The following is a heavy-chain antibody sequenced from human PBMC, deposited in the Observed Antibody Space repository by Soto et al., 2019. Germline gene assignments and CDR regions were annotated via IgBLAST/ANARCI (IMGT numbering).Heavy chain of an antibody. CDR1: GFTFSRYW. V-gene: IGHV3-7*01. CDR3: ARDPVCSGGSCYDY. D-gene: IGHD2-15*01. Sequence: EVQLVESGGGLVQPGGSLRLSCAASGFTFSRYWMTWVRQAPGKGLEWVANIKQDGSEIYYVDSVKGRFTISRDNAENSLYLQMNSLRVEDTAVYYCARDPVCSGGSCYDYWGQGTLVTVSS. CDR2: IKQDGSEI. J-gene: IGHJ4*02.